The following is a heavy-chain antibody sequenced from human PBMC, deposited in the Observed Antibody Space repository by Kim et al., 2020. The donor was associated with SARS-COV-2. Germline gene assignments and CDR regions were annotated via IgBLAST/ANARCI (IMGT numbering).Heavy chain of an antibody. J-gene: IGHJ4*02. CDR3: ARDLDWMLYDY. Sequence: GGSLRLSCAASGFTFSTYWMHWVRQAPGKGLVWVSRIKSDGSTKLYADSVKGRFTISRDNAKNTLYLQMNSLRAEDTAVYYCARDLDWMLYDYWGQGTLVTVPS. D-gene: IGHD3-3*01. V-gene: IGHV3-74*01. CDR1: GFTFSTYW. CDR2: IKSDGSTK.